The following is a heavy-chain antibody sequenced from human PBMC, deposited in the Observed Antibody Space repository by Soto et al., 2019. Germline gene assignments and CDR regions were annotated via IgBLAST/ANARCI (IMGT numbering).Heavy chain of an antibody. V-gene: IGHV6-1*01. J-gene: IGHJ6*02. CDR3: ARDAAPTLNYNHGMDV. Sequence: PSQTLSLTCAISVDSVSTNIAAWSLISQSPSRGLEWLGRTLYRSSKWYNEYAVSVKSRMTINPDTSKNQFSLQLNSVTPEDTAVYSCARDAAPTLNYNHGMDVWGHGTAVTVSS. CDR1: VDSVSTNIAA. CDR2: TLYRSSKWYN. D-gene: IGHD2-15*01.